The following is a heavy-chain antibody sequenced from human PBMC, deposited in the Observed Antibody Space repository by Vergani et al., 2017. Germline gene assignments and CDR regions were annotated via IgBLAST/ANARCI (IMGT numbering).Heavy chain of an antibody. V-gene: IGHV3-30-3*01. D-gene: IGHD2-15*01. CDR1: GFTFSSYA. CDR3: AREGAERYCSGGSCYGPPFDYYGMDV. J-gene: IGHJ6*02. CDR2: ISYDGSNK. Sequence: QVQLVESGGGVVQPGRSLRLSCAASGFTFSSYAMHWVRQAPGKGLEWVAVISYDGSNKYYADSVKGRFTISRDNDKNSLYLKMNSLRAEDTAVYYCAREGAERYCSGGSCYGPPFDYYGMDVWGQGTTVTVSS.